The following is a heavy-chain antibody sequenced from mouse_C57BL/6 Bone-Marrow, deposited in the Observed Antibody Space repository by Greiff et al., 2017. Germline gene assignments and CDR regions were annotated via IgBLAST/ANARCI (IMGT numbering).Heavy chain of an antibody. CDR1: GYTFPDHI. Sequence: QVQLQQSGAELASPGASVTLSCKASGYTFPDHIMNWVKKRPGQGLEWIGSIYPVSGETYSNQKFMGTGTFSVDRSSSTVYMVLNILTSEYPAVYYCGRSYYDYPAWFAYWGQGTLVTVSA. CDR3: GRSYYDYPAWFAY. J-gene: IGHJ3*01. D-gene: IGHD2-4*01. V-gene: IGHV1-11*01. CDR2: IYPVSGET.